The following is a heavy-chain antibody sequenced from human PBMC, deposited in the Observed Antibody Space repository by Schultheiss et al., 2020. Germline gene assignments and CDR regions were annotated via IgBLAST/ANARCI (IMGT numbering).Heavy chain of an antibody. CDR1: GYTFTGYY. Sequence: ASVKVSCKASGYTFTGYYMHWVRQAPGQGLEWMGWINPNSGNTGYAQKFQGRVTMTTDTSTSTAYMELRSLRSDDTAVYYCARVPVYGDYANWFDPWGQGTLGTVSA. CDR2: INPNSGNT. CDR3: ARVPVYGDYANWFDP. D-gene: IGHD4-17*01. J-gene: IGHJ5*02. V-gene: IGHV1-2*02.